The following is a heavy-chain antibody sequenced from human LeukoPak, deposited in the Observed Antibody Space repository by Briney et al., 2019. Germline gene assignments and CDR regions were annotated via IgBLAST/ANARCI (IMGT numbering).Heavy chain of an antibody. Sequence: AGGSLRLSCAASGFSFEDYGMHWVRHVPGKGLEWVSGISWNSGSIGYADSVKGRFTISRDNAKNSLYLQMNSLRAEDTALYYCAKDMSYYDSSGSFDYWGQGTLVTVSS. CDR3: AKDMSYYDSSGSFDY. J-gene: IGHJ4*02. CDR2: ISWNSGSI. V-gene: IGHV3-9*01. D-gene: IGHD3-22*01. CDR1: GFSFEDYG.